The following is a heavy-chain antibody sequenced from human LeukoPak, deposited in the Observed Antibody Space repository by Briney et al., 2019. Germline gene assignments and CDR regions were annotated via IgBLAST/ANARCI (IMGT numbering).Heavy chain of an antibody. Sequence: KPGGSLRLSCAASGFTFSSYSMNWVRQAPGKGLEWVSSISSSSSYIYYADSVKGRFTISRDNAKNSLYLQMNSLRAEDTAVYYCARDITYYYDSSGYYGAPEYFQHWGQGTLVTVSS. V-gene: IGHV3-21*01. CDR2: ISSSSSYI. D-gene: IGHD3-22*01. J-gene: IGHJ1*01. CDR3: ARDITYYYDSSGYYGAPEYFQH. CDR1: GFTFSSYS.